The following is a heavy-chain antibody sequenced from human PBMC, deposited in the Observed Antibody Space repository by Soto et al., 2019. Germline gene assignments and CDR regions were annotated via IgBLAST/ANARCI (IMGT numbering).Heavy chain of an antibody. V-gene: IGHV4-59*01. CDR3: ARDANDPYYYYGMDV. Sequence: TLSLTCTVSGGSISSYYWSWIRQPPGKGLEWIGYIYYSGSTNYNPSLKSRVTISIDTSKNQFSLKLSSVTAADTAVYYCARDANDPYYYYGMDVWGQGTTVTVSS. CDR2: IYYSGST. J-gene: IGHJ6*02. CDR1: GGSISSYY.